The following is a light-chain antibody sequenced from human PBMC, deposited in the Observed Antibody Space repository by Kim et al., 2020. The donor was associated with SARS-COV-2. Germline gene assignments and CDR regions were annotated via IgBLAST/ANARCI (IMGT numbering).Light chain of an antibody. J-gene: IGLJ2*01. CDR2: LDI. V-gene: IGLV3-1*01. CDR3: QTWDGSTAV. CDR1: KLGNKF. Sequence: VSPGQTAKTTGSGDKLGNKFACWYQQKPGQAPVLVIYLDIKRPSGIPERFSGSNSGNTATLTISGTQAMDEADYYCQTWDGSTAVFGGGTQLTVL.